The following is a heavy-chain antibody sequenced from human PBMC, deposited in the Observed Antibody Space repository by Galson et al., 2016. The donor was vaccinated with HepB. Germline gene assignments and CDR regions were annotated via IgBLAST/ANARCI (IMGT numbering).Heavy chain of an antibody. D-gene: IGHD6-6*01. CDR1: GFVFSAYG. CDR2: ISNAGSYR. J-gene: IGHJ4*02. CDR3: ARSGGTYSSSSYYFDS. Sequence: SLRLSCAGSGFVFSAYGFNWIRQAPGKGLEWVSSISNAGSYRHYTDSVKGRFTISRDNDKHSLYLQMNSLRAEDTAAYYCARSGGTYSSSSYYFDSWGQGTLVAVSS. V-gene: IGHV3-21*01.